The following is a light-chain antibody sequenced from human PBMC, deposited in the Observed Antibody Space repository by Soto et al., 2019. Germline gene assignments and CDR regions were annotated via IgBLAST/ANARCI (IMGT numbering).Light chain of an antibody. CDR2: DAS. CDR1: QSVSDY. Sequence: ETVLTQSPARLSLSPGERATLSCRAGQSVSDYLAWYQQKPGQPPRLLFFDASNRVTGISDRFTGSGSGTDFTLTITTLEPEDFAVYYCQQYGSSPRTFGLGTKVDIK. V-gene: IGKV3-20*01. J-gene: IGKJ1*01. CDR3: QQYGSSPRT.